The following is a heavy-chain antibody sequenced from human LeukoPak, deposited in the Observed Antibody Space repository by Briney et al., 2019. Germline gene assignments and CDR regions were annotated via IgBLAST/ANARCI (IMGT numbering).Heavy chain of an antibody. CDR2: IIPIFGTA. V-gene: IGHV1-69*13. CDR1: GGTFSSYA. Sequence: ASVKVSCKASGGTFSSYAISWVRQAPGQGLEWMGGIIPIFGTANYAQKFQGRVTITADESTSTAYMELSSLRSEDTAVYYCARARGENIVVVPAAYYYYYMDVWGKGTTVTVSS. D-gene: IGHD2-2*01. CDR3: ARARGENIVVVPAAYYYYYMDV. J-gene: IGHJ6*03.